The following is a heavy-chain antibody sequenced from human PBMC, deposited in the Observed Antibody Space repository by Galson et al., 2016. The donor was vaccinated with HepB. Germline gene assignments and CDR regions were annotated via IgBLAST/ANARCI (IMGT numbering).Heavy chain of an antibody. J-gene: IGHJ3*02. V-gene: IGHV4-34*01. CDR1: SGSSTAYF. D-gene: IGHD3-3*01. CDR2: VNHSGST. CDR3: ASLSVSGEVVGVYDI. Sequence: LSLTCDVYSGSSTAYFWSWIRQFPQKGLEWIGEVNHSGSTNYHPSLKRRVTISEDTAKNQLSLHLSSLTAADTAVYYCASLSVSGEVVGVYDIWGQGTMVIVSS.